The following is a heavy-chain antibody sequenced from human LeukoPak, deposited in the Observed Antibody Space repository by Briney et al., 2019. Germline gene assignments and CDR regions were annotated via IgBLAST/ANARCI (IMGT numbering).Heavy chain of an antibody. CDR3: ARQKAMVYYYYYGMDV. J-gene: IGHJ6*02. V-gene: IGHV4-34*01. CDR2: INHSGST. Sequence: SETLSLTCAVYGGSFSGYYWSWIRQPPGKGLEWIGEINHSGSTNYNPSLKSRVTISVDTSKNQFSLKLSSVTAADTAVYYCARQKAMVYYYYYGMDVWGQGTTVTVSS. D-gene: IGHD5-18*01. CDR1: GGSFSGYY.